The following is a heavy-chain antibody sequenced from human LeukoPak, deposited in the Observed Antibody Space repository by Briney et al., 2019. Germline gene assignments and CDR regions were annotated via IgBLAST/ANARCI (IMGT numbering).Heavy chain of an antibody. Sequence: ASVKVSCKASGYIFTTYYLHWVRQAPGHGLEWMGIINPSGGSTSYAQKFQGRVTMTRDTSTSTAYMDLRSLRSDDTAVYYCARERSGWFFSNWGQGTLDTVSS. V-gene: IGHV1-46*01. J-gene: IGHJ4*02. CDR1: GYIFTTYY. CDR3: ARERSGWFFSN. CDR2: INPSGGST. D-gene: IGHD6-19*01.